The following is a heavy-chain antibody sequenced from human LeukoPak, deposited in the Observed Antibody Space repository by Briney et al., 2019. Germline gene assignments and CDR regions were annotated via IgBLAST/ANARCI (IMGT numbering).Heavy chain of an antibody. Sequence: GGSLRLSCSASGLSVTKAWMNWVGQAPGEGLDWVGRIASKTDGGATDYAAPVKGRFTVSRDDSKNTLTLQMNSLKTEDTAVYYCTTGIRGDWGQGTLVTASS. CDR2: IASKTDGGAT. CDR1: GLSVTKAW. V-gene: IGHV3-15*07. J-gene: IGHJ4*02. CDR3: TTGIRGD. D-gene: IGHD1-14*01.